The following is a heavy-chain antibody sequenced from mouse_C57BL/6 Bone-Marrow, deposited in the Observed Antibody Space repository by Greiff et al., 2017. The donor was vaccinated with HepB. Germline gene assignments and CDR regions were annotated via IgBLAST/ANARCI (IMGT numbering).Heavy chain of an antibody. CDR2: INPYNGGT. D-gene: IGHD1-1*01. Sequence: SGPVLVKPGASVKMSCKASGYTFTDYYMNWVKQSHGKSLEWIGVINPYNGGTSYNQKFKGKATLTVDKSSSTAYMELNSLTSEDSAVYYCARRDYYGRGFAYWGQGTLVTVSA. CDR3: ARRDYYGRGFAY. CDR1: GYTFTDYY. V-gene: IGHV1-19*01. J-gene: IGHJ3*01.